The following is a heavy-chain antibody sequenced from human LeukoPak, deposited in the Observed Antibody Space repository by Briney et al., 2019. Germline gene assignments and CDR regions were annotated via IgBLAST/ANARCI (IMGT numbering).Heavy chain of an antibody. Sequence: PSQTLSLTCTVSGGSISSGDCYWGWIRQPPGKGLEWIGYIYNNGRTYYNPSLKSRVTISVDTSKNLFSLKVSSVTAADAAVYYCARGRSSSWSSFDYWGQGTLVTVSS. D-gene: IGHD6-13*01. CDR2: IYNNGRT. CDR3: ARGRSSSWSSFDY. V-gene: IGHV4-30-4*01. J-gene: IGHJ4*02. CDR1: GGSISSGDCY.